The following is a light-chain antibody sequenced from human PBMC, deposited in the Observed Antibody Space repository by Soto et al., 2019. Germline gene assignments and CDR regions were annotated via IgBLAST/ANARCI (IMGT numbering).Light chain of an antibody. J-gene: IGLJ1*01. CDR2: DVS. CDR1: SSDVGDYNY. Sequence: QSALTQPASVSGSPGQSITISCTGTSSDVGDYNYVSWYQQHPGKAPKLMIYDVSNRPSGVSNRFSGSKSGNTASPTISGLQAEDEADYYCSSYTSSSALGGVFGTGTKLTVL. V-gene: IGLV2-14*01. CDR3: SSYTSSSALGGV.